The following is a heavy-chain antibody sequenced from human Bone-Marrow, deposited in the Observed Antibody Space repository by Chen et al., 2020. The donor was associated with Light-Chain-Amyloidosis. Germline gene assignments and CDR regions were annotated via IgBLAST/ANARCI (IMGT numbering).Heavy chain of an antibody. J-gene: IGHJ4*02. CDR2: INPDGTRV. Sequence: DVQLLESGGGLVQPGGSLRLSCAASGFTFRTSWMHWVRQAPGKGLVWVSRINPDGTRVDYADSMRGRFTISRDDAKSTVYLQMNSLRAEDTAVYYCSREFTGYDDYWGQGTLVTVSS. D-gene: IGHD5-12*01. CDR3: SREFTGYDDY. V-gene: IGHV3-74*01. CDR1: GFTFRTSW.